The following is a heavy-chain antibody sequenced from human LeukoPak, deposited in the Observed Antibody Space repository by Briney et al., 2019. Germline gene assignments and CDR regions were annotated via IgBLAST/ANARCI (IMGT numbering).Heavy chain of an antibody. CDR2: ISSSSSYI. D-gene: IGHD4-17*01. CDR3: ARAGFGYGDYAFPPDY. Sequence: GGSLRLSCAASGFTFSSYAMHWVRQAPGKGLEWVSSISSSSSYIYYADSVKGRFTISRDNAKNSLYLQMNSLRAEDTAVYYCARAGFGYGDYAFPPDYWGQGTLVTVSS. CDR1: GFTFSSYA. J-gene: IGHJ4*02. V-gene: IGHV3-21*01.